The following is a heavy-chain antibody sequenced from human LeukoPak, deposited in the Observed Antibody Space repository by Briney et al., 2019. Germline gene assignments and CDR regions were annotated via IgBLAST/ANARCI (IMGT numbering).Heavy chain of an antibody. V-gene: IGHV3-7*03. CDR3: AKDESGGQQPRYYYMVV. D-gene: IGHD6-13*01. CDR2: IKKDGSEK. CDR1: GFTFSSYW. Sequence: GGSLRLSCAASGFTFSSYWMSWVRQAPGKGLEWVANIKKDGSEKYYVDSVKGRFTISRDNAKNSLYLQMNSLRAEDTALYYCAKDESGGQQPRYYYMVVWGKGTTVTVSS. J-gene: IGHJ6*03.